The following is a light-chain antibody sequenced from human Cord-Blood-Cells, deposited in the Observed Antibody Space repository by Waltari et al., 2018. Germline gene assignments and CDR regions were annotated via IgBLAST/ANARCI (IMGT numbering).Light chain of an antibody. CDR3: AAWDDSLNGHV. J-gene: IGLJ1*01. CDR2: SNN. V-gene: IGLV1-44*01. CDR1: SSNIGSNT. Sequence: QSVLTQPPSASGTPGQRVTISCSGSSSNIGSNTVNWYQQHPGTAPKRLIYSNNQRPPGGPGGCSGSKSGTSAYLAISGLQSEDEADYYCAAWDDSLNGHVFGTGTKVTVL.